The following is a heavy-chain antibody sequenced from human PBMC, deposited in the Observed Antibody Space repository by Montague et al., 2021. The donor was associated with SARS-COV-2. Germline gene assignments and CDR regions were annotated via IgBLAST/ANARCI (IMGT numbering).Heavy chain of an antibody. CDR3: ARGGTIFGVVTFPFDY. J-gene: IGHJ4*02. CDR2: IYYSGST. Sequence: TLSLTCTVSGGSISSGGYYWSWIRQHPGKGLEWIGYIYYSGSTYYNPSLKSRVTISVDTSKNQFSLKLSSVTAADTAVYYCARGGTIFGVVTFPFDYWGQRTLVTVSS. V-gene: IGHV4-31*03. CDR1: GGSISSGGYY. D-gene: IGHD3-3*01.